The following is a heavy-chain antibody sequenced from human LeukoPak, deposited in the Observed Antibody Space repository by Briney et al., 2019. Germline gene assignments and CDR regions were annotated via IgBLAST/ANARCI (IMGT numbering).Heavy chain of an antibody. CDR2: IIPILGIA. CDR3: ASEYYYDSSGYFGWFDP. Sequence: VASVKVSCKASGDTFNIHYFHWIRQAPGQGLEWMGRIIPILGIANYAQKFQGRVTITADKSTSTAYMELSSLRSEDTAVYYCASEYYYDSSGYFGWFDPWGQGTLVTVSS. D-gene: IGHD3-22*01. CDR1: GDTFNIHY. V-gene: IGHV1-69*04. J-gene: IGHJ5*02.